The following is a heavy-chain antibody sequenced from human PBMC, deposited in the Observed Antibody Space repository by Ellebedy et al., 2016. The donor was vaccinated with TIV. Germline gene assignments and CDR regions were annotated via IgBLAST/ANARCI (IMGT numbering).Heavy chain of an antibody. Sequence: GGSLRLSXVASGFTFSNYAMSWVRQAPGKGLEWVSSISGSGRDTYYIDSVGGRFTISRDNSRTALYLQMKGLRAEDTAVYFCAKADGPPRPEGYWYMDIWGKGSTVTVSS. V-gene: IGHV3-23*01. J-gene: IGHJ6*03. CDR1: GFTFSNYA. CDR2: ISGSGRDT. CDR3: AKADGPPRPEGYWYMDI. D-gene: IGHD2-8*02.